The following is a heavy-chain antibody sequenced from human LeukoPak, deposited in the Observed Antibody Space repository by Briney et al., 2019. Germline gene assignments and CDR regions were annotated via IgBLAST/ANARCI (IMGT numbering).Heavy chain of an antibody. D-gene: IGHD6-13*01. CDR3: ARQQYAAAGGFFDY. CDR2: IYYSGST. Sequence: SETLSLNCTVSGCSISSYYLSWIRQPPGKGLEWVGYIYYSGSTNYTPSLKSRVTISLASSKNQFSLKLSSVTAADTAVYYCARQQYAAAGGFFDYWGQGTLVTVSS. CDR1: GCSISSYY. J-gene: IGHJ4*02. V-gene: IGHV4-59*08.